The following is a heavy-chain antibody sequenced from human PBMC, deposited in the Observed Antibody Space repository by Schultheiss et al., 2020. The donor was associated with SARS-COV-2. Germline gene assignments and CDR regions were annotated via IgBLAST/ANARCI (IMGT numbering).Heavy chain of an antibody. D-gene: IGHD3-9*01. V-gene: IGHV2-70*12. CDR1: GFSLSTSGMC. Sequence: SGPTLVKPTQTLTLTCTFSGFSLSTSGMCVSWIRQPPGKALEWLALIDWDDDKYYSTSLKTRLTISKDTSKNQVVLTMTNMDPVDTATYYCAHLLRYFDWSKFDPWGQGTLVTVSS. CDR3: AHLLRYFDWSKFDP. J-gene: IGHJ5*02. CDR2: IDWDDDK.